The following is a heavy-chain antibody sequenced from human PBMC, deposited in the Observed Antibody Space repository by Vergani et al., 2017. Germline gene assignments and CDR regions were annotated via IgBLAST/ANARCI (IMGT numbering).Heavy chain of an antibody. CDR3: ARTDSSGWTYYYYYMDV. J-gene: IGHJ6*03. CDR1: GYTFTSYG. Sequence: QVQLVQSGAEVKKPGASVKVSCKASGYTFTSYGISWVRQAPGQGLEWMGWISAYNGNTNYAQKLQGRVTMTTDTSTSTAYMELRSLRSDDTAVYYCARTDSSGWTYYYYYMDVWGKGTTVTVSS. V-gene: IGHV1-18*01. CDR2: ISAYNGNT. D-gene: IGHD6-19*01.